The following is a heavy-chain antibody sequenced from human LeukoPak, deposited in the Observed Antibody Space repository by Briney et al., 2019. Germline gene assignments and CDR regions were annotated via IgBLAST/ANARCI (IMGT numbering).Heavy chain of an antibody. V-gene: IGHV3-33*01. Sequence: GGSLRLPCAASGFTFSSYGMHWVRQAPGKGLEWVAVIWYDGSNKYYADSVKGRFTISRDNSKNTLYLQMNSLRAEDTAVYYCARDRKPPNWFDPWGQGTLVTVSS. CDR1: GFTFSSYG. CDR3: ARDRKPPNWFDP. CDR2: IWYDGSNK. J-gene: IGHJ5*02.